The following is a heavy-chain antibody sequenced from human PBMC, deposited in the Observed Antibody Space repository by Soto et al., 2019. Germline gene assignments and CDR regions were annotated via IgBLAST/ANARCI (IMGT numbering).Heavy chain of an antibody. Sequence: LRLSCAASGFTFSSYAMHWVRQAPGKGLEWVAVISYDGSNKYYADSVKGRFTISRDNSKNTLYLQMNSLRAEDTAVYYCARDQFYFDYWGQGTLVTVSS. CDR1: GFTFSSYA. V-gene: IGHV3-30-3*01. CDR3: ARDQFYFDY. J-gene: IGHJ4*02. CDR2: ISYDGSNK.